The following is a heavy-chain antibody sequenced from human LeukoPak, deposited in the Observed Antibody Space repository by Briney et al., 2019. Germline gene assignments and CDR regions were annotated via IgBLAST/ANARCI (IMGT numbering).Heavy chain of an antibody. Sequence: GGSLRLSCAASGFTFSSYSMNWVRRAPGKGLEWVSSISSSSSYIYYADSVKGRFTISRDNAKNSLYLQMNSLRAEDTAVYYCARDSGGGSCYGYWGQGTLVTVSS. CDR1: GFTFSSYS. V-gene: IGHV3-21*01. J-gene: IGHJ4*02. D-gene: IGHD2-15*01. CDR2: ISSSSSYI. CDR3: ARDSGGGSCYGY.